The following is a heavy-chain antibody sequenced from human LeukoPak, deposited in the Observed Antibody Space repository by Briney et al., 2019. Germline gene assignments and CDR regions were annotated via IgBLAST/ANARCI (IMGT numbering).Heavy chain of an antibody. Sequence: PGGSLRLSCAASEFTFSSYWMIWVRQAPGKGLEWVANINQVGSEKYYVDSVKGRFTISRGNAKNSLYLQMNSLRAEDTAVYYCARDHSEPGVFFDSWGQGTLVTVSS. V-gene: IGHV3-7*05. CDR2: INQVGSEK. CDR1: EFTFSSYW. D-gene: IGHD1-14*01. CDR3: ARDHSEPGVFFDS. J-gene: IGHJ4*02.